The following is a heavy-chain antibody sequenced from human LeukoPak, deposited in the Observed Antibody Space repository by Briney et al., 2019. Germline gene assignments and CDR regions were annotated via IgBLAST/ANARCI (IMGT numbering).Heavy chain of an antibody. CDR2: VYYSGRT. CDR3: ARVRPYDYVWGSKRRYYFDY. Sequence: SETLSLTCTVSGGSISTYYWNWIRQPPGKGLEWIGYVYYSGRTNYNPSLKSRVTISIDTSKSQFSLKLSSVTAADTAVYYCARVRPYDYVWGSKRRYYFDYWGQGTLVTVSS. J-gene: IGHJ4*02. CDR1: GGSISTYY. V-gene: IGHV4-59*01. D-gene: IGHD3-16*01.